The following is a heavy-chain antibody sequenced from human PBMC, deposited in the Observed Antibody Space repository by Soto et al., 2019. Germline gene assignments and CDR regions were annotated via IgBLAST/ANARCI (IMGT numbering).Heavy chain of an antibody. Sequence: QITLKESGPTLVKPTQTLTLTCTFSGFSLTSGVVGVGWIRQPPGEALEWLALIYWNDEQYYNPSLSNRLTITRDTSKNQVVLTMTNMDPVYTATDYCAHRLPGPSGYDVWGQGTTVTVSS. CDR3: AHRLPGPSGYDV. CDR2: IYWNDEQ. CDR1: GFSLTSGVVG. J-gene: IGHJ6*02. D-gene: IGHD6-13*01. V-gene: IGHV2-5*01.